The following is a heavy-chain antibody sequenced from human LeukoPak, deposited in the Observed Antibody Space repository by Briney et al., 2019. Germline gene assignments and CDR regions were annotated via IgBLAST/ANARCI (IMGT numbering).Heavy chain of an antibody. Sequence: PSETLSLTCTVSGGSISSSSYYWGWIRQPPGKGLEWIGEINHRGSTNYNPSLKSRVTISVDKSKNQFSLKLSSVTAADTAVYYCARGNGQLVSYYFDYWGQGTLVTVSS. CDR2: INHRGST. D-gene: IGHD6-6*01. CDR3: ARGNGQLVSYYFDY. J-gene: IGHJ4*02. V-gene: IGHV4-39*07. CDR1: GGSISSSSYY.